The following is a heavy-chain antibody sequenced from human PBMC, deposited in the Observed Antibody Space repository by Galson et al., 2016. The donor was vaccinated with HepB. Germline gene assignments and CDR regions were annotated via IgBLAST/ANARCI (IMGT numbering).Heavy chain of an antibody. V-gene: IGHV3-23*01. J-gene: IGHJ5*02. CDR2: IGGGADT. CDR3: AKHREYYYGSGNFNWFDP. D-gene: IGHD3-10*01. CDR1: GFTFSSYW. Sequence: SLRLSCAASGFTFSSYWMHWVRQAPGKGLKWVSSIGGGADTYYADSVKGRFIISRDNSKNTLYLQMNSLRAEDTAIYYCAKHREYYYGSGNFNWFDPWGQGTLVTVSS.